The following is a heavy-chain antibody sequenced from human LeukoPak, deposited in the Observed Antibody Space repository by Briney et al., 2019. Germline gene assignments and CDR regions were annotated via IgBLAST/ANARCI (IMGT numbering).Heavy chain of an antibody. D-gene: IGHD3-9*01. J-gene: IGHJ4*02. CDR3: ARHLYDKTGRPLDS. V-gene: IGHV4-39*01. CDR2: IYYSGSAGST. CDR1: GDSINSGVSY. Sequence: SETLSLTCSVSGDSINSGVSYWAWIRQPPGKGLEWIGIIYYSGSAGSTYYNPSLKSRVTISVDTSKNQFSLNLSSVTAADTAIYYCARHLYDKTGRPLDSWGQGTLVTVSS.